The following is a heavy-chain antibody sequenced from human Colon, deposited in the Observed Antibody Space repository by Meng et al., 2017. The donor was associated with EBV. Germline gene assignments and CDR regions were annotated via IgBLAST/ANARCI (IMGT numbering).Heavy chain of an antibody. V-gene: IGHV7-4-1*02. Sequence: AQLVQSGSGLKQPGASVKVSFKSSGYTFTSYAMNWVRQAPGQGLEWMGWINTNTGSPTYDHGFTGRFVFTLDTTVSTAYLQISSLKAEATAVYYCARGDYYDCSGLDYWGQGTLVTVSS. CDR3: ARGDYYDCSGLDY. CDR1: GYTFTSYA. J-gene: IGHJ4*02. D-gene: IGHD3-22*01. CDR2: INTNTGSP.